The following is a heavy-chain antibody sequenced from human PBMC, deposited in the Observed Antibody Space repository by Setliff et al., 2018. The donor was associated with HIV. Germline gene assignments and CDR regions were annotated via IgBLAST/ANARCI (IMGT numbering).Heavy chain of an antibody. CDR3: ARDSGYSFGFNYFDY. D-gene: IGHD5-18*01. J-gene: IGHJ4*02. Sequence: PSETLSLTCTVSGGSISTATFYWNWIRQPPGKGLEWIGYIYYSGSTNYNPSLKSRVTISLDMSKNQFSLRLSSVTAADTAVYYCARDSGYSFGFNYFDYWGQGTLVTVSS. CDR1: GGSISTATFY. V-gene: IGHV4-61*01. CDR2: IYYSGST.